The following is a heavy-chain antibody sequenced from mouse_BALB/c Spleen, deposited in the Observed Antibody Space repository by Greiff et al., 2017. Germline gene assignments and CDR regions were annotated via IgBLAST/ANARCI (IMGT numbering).Heavy chain of an antibody. CDR3: ARGGILLRWYFDV. J-gene: IGHJ1*01. V-gene: IGHV2-9*02. D-gene: IGHD1-1*01. CDR1: GFSLTSYG. Sequence: QVQLKESGPGLVAPSQSLSITCTVSGFSLTSYGVHWVRQPPGKGLEWLGVIWAGGSTNYNSALMSRLSISKDNSKSQVFLKMNSLQTDDTAMYYCARGGILLRWYFDVWGAGTTVTVSS. CDR2: IWAGGST.